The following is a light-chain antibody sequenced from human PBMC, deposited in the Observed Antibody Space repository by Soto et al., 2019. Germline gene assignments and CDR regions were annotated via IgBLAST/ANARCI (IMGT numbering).Light chain of an antibody. J-gene: IGKJ4*01. CDR2: GAS. Sequence: EIVLAQSTDTLSLSPGERASLSCRASQSVSSNSLAWYQQKAGQAPRLLVYGASSRATGIPDRFSGSGSETDFTLTISRLEPEDFAVYFCQQYGSSRLTFGGGTKVEIK. CDR3: QQYGSSRLT. V-gene: IGKV3-20*01. CDR1: QSVSSNS.